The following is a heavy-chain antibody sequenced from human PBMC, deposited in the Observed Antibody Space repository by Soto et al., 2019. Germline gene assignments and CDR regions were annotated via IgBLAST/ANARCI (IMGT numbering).Heavy chain of an antibody. V-gene: IGHV4-30-4*01. J-gene: IGHJ4*02. D-gene: IGHD1-26*01. Sequence: SETLSLTCIVSGGSISGGDYYWSWIRQPPGKGLEWIGYIYYSGSTYYNPSLKSRLTISLDTSKNQFSLKLSSVTAADTAVYYCARVTAVVGATSGDYWGQGILVTVSS. CDR2: IYYSGST. CDR3: ARVTAVVGATSGDY. CDR1: GGSISGGDYY.